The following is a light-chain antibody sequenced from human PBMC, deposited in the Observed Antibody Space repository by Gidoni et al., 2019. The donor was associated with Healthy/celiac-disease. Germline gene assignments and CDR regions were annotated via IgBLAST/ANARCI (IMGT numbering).Light chain of an antibody. J-gene: IGLJ2*01. CDR2: GKN. V-gene: IGLV3-19*01. CDR3: NSRDSSGNHLWVV. Sequence: SSELTQDPAVSVALGQTVRITCQGDSLRSYYASWYQQKPGQAPVLVIYGKNNRPSGIPDRFSGSSSGNTASLTITGAQAEDEADYYCNSRDSSGNHLWVVFGGGTKLTV. CDR1: SLRSYY.